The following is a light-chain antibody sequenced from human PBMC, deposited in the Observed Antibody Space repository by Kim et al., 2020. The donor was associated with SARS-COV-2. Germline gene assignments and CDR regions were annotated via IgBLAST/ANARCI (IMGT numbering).Light chain of an antibody. V-gene: IGKV3-20*01. J-gene: IGKJ1*01. CDR2: GSS. Sequence: NVVTQSPGTLSLSPGERATLSCKVSESVTGNFLAWYQQKPGQPPRLLIYGSSNRATGIPDRFTGSRSGTDFTLTISSLEPEDFAVYYCQQYGYARWTFGPGTKVDIK. CDR1: ESVTGNF. CDR3: QQYGYARWT.